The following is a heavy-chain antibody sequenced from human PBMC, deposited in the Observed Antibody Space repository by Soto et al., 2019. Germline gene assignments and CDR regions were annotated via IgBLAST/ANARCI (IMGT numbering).Heavy chain of an antibody. Sequence: EVQLVESGGGLVQPGGSLRLSCAASELTFSGYWWSWFRQAPGKGREGVANIKQDGSEKYYVDSVKGRFTISRDNAKNSLYLQMNSLRAEDTAVYYCARDSRYYYYYGMDVWGQGTTVTVSS. CDR1: ELTFSGYW. CDR3: ARDSRYYYYYGMDV. V-gene: IGHV3-7*01. CDR2: IKQDGSEK. J-gene: IGHJ6*02.